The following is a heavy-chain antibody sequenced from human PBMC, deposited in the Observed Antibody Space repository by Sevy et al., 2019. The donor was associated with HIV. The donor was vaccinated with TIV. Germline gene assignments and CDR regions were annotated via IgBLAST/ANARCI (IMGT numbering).Heavy chain of an antibody. CDR1: GFSFSWYW. J-gene: IGHJ3*02. D-gene: IGHD3-10*01. Sequence: GGYLRLSCAASGFSFSWYWMSWVRQTPEKGLEWVANIKQDGSEKNYVDSVKGRFIISRDNAKNSLYLQMNSLRVEDTAVYYCASKGGSQPNDAFDTWGQGTMVTVSS. CDR3: ASKGGSQPNDAFDT. V-gene: IGHV3-7*01. CDR2: IKQDGSEK.